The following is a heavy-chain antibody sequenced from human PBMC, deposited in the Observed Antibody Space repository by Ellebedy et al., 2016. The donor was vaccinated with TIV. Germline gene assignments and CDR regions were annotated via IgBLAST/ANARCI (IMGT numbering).Heavy chain of an antibody. CDR2: IYSNDEK. Sequence: SGPTLVXPTPTLMLTCSFSGFSLSDSGEAVGWIRQPLGKALEWLALIYSNDEKRYSPSLKSRLTIFKDTSKNQVVLTMTNVDPVDTATYYCAHRRGTGHPNNNWFDPWGQGTLVTVSS. CDR1: GFSLSDSGEA. J-gene: IGHJ5*02. V-gene: IGHV2-5*01. CDR3: AHRRGTGHPNNNWFDP.